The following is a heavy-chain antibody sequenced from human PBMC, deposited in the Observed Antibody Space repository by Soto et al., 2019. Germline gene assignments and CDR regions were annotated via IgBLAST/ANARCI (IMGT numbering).Heavy chain of an antibody. CDR3: ARDRLGSDLSYGMDV. V-gene: IGHV1-18*01. CDR1: GYTFTNYG. CDR2: ISAYNGDR. D-gene: IGHD1-26*01. J-gene: IGHJ6*02. Sequence: QVQLVQSGDEVTKPGASGRVSCEAFGYTFTNYGINWLRQLPGQGLEWMGWISAYNGDRNFAQNLQGRVTLTTDTSTDTAYMELRSLRFDDTAVYFCARDRLGSDLSYGMDVWGQGTTVTVSS.